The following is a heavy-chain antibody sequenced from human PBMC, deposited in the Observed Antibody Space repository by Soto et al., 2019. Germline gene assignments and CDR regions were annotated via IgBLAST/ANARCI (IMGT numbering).Heavy chain of an antibody. CDR2: SYYSGST. CDR1: GYSISSSNW. V-gene: IGHV4-28*01. CDR3: ARSAVAIPSVGDFDY. D-gene: IGHD2-21*01. Sequence: QVQLQESGPGLVKPSDTLSLTCAVSGYSISSSNWWGWIRQPPGKGLEWIGYSYYSGSTYYNPSLKSRVTMSVDTSKNPFSLKLSSVTAVDTAVYYCARSAVAIPSVGDFDYWGQGTLVTVSS. J-gene: IGHJ4*02.